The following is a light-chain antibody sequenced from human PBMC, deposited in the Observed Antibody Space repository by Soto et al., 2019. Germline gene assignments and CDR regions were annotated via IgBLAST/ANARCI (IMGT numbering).Light chain of an antibody. CDR3: QQYENLPT. Sequence: DIQMTQSPSSLCASVGDRVTITFQASQNINNYLNWYQQKPGRAPKLLIYDASNLEAGVPSRFRGSGSGTDFTFTISRLQPEDIATYYCQQYENLPTFGQGTRLEI. CDR1: QNINNY. J-gene: IGKJ5*01. CDR2: DAS. V-gene: IGKV1-33*01.